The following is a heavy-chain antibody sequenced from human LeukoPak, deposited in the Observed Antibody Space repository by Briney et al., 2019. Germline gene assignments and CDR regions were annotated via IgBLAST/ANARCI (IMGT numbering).Heavy chain of an antibody. V-gene: IGHV4-59*01. CDR1: GGSISTYY. Sequence: TTSETLSLACTVSGGSISTYYWSWIRQPPGKGLEWIGYFYYSGGTNYNPSLKSRVTISVDTSKNQFPLNLISVTAADTAVYYCARDPAGGGALDRWGQGTMVTVSS. D-gene: IGHD3-10*01. CDR3: ARDPAGGGALDR. J-gene: IGHJ3*01. CDR2: FYYSGGT.